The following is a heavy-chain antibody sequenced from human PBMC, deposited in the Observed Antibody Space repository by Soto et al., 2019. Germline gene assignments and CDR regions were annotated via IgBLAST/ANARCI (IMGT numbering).Heavy chain of an antibody. V-gene: IGHV4-38-2*01. CDR2: IYHTGTN. Sequence: XTLSLTCAVSGXSVISIYHWAWIRQPPGRGLEWIASIYHTGTNYYTPSLKSRVTISVDTSKNQFSLRLSSLTAADSAVYFCARTDNVGYYQHFGQGNLVTVSS. D-gene: IGHD3-3*01. CDR3: ARTDNVGYYQH. J-gene: IGHJ1*01. CDR1: GXSVISIYH.